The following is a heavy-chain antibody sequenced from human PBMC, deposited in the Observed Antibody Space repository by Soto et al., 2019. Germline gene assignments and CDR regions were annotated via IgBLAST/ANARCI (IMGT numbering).Heavy chain of an antibody. V-gene: IGHV4-59*01. CDR2: IYYSGST. Sequence: SETLSLTCTVSGGSISSYYWSWIRQPPGKGLEWIGYIYYSGSTNYNPSLKSRVTISLDTSKNQFSLKLSAVTAADTAVYYCVRDKITGCFDYWGQGTLVTVSS. J-gene: IGHJ4*02. CDR1: GGSISSYY. CDR3: VRDKITGCFDY. D-gene: IGHD2-8*02.